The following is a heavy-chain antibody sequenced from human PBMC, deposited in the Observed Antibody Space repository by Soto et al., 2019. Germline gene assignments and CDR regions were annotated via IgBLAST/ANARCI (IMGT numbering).Heavy chain of an antibody. CDR1: GYTFTSYD. J-gene: IGHJ5*02. CDR3: ARGVGSGTYYNQYNWFDP. D-gene: IGHD3-10*01. V-gene: IGHV1-8*01. Sequence: GASVKVSCKASGYTFTSYDINWVRQATGQGLEWMGWMNPYSGNTGYAQKFQGRVTMTTNTSISTAYMELSSLRSDDTAVYYCARGVGSGTYYNQYNWFDPWGQGTLVTVSS. CDR2: MNPYSGNT.